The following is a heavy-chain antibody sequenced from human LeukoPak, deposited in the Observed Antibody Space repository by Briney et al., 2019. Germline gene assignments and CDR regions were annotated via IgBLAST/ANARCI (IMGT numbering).Heavy chain of an antibody. CDR1: GFTFSSYS. D-gene: IGHD5-18*01. J-gene: IGHJ4*02. Sequence: GGSLRLSCAASGFTFSSYSMNWVRQAPGKGLEWVANIKKDGSEKYYVDSVKGRFTISRDNAKTSLYLQMNSLRAEDTAVYYCARHLSGVTGYTYGRGIDYWGQGSLVTVSS. CDR2: IKKDGSEK. CDR3: ARHLSGVTGYTYGRGIDY. V-gene: IGHV3-7*01.